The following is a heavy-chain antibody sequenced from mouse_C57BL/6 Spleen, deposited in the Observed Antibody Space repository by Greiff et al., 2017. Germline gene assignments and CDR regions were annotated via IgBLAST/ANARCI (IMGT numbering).Heavy chain of an antibody. CDR3: ARGGSYWYFDV. CDR2: INYDGSST. Sequence: EVKVVESEGGLVQPGSSMKLSCTASGFTFSDYYMAWVRQVPEKGLEWVANINYDGSSTYYLDSLKSRFIISRDNAKNMLYLQMSSLKSEDTATYYCARGGSYWYFDVWGKGTTVTVSS. J-gene: IGHJ1*03. CDR1: GFTFSDYY. V-gene: IGHV5-16*01. D-gene: IGHD6-1*01.